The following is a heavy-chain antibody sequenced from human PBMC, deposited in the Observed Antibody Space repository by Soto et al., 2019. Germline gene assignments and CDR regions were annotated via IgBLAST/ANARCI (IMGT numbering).Heavy chain of an antibody. V-gene: IGHV1-69*02. CDR2: IIPILGIA. CDR3: ARALAVAASAYFPH. Sequence: QVQLVQSGAEVKKPGSSVKVSCKASGGTFSSYTISWVRQAPGQGLEWMGRIIPILGIANYAQKFQGRVTITADKSTSTAYMELSSLRSEETAVYYWARALAVAASAYFPHWGKGTMVTVSS. D-gene: IGHD6-19*01. CDR1: GGTFSSYT. J-gene: IGHJ1*01.